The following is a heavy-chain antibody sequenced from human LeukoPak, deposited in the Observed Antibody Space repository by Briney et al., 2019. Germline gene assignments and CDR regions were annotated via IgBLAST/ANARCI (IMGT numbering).Heavy chain of an antibody. D-gene: IGHD5-12*01. CDR2: INTNTGNP. CDR3: ARDYLASGYDAFDI. CDR1: GYTFTSYA. V-gene: IGHV7-4-1*02. J-gene: IGHJ3*02. Sequence: GASVTVSFTASGYTFTSYAMNWVRQAPGQGLEWMGWINTNTGNPTYAQGFTGRFVFSLDTSVSTAYLQISSLKAEDTAVYYCARDYLASGYDAFDIWGQGTMVTVSS.